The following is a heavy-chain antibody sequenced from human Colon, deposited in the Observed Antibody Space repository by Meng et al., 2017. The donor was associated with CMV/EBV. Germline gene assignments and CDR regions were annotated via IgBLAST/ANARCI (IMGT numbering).Heavy chain of an antibody. Sequence: GSLRLSCTVSGGSISSYYWSWIRQPPGKGLEWIGYIYYSGSTNYNPSLKSRVTISVDTSKNQFSLKLSSVTAADTAVYYCARSKWGGDTYYDFWSGYYNWFDPWGQGTLVTVSS. CDR1: GGSISSYY. D-gene: IGHD3-3*01. V-gene: IGHV4-59*01. CDR3: ARSKWGGDTYYDFWSGYYNWFDP. CDR2: IYYSGST. J-gene: IGHJ5*02.